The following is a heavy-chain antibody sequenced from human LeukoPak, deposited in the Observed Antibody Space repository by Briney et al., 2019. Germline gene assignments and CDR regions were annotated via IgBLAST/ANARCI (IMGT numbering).Heavy chain of an antibody. CDR2: ISPSGGGT. Sequence: SVNVSCKASEYIISSYYIHWVRQAPGQRLEWMGIISPSGGGTSYAQRFQGRVSVARDTSTNTVYMELSGLRSEDTAIYYCARCYSGYDYGPVYWGQGTLVTVSS. D-gene: IGHD5-12*01. V-gene: IGHV1-46*01. CDR1: EYIISSYY. CDR3: ARCYSGYDYGPVY. J-gene: IGHJ4*02.